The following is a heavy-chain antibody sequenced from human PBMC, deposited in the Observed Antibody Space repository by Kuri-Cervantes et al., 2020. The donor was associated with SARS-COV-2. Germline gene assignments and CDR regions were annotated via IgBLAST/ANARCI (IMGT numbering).Heavy chain of an antibody. CDR1: GYTFTGYY. D-gene: IGHD2-15*01. V-gene: IGHV1-2*02. CDR3: ARVGPTDIWYYYYYMDV. Sequence: ASVKVSCKASGYTFTGYYMHWVRQAPGQGLEWMGWINPNSGGTNYAQKFQGRVTMTRDTSISTAYMELNSLRAEDTAVYYCARVGPTDIWYYYYYMDVWGKGTTVTVSS. CDR2: INPNSGGT. J-gene: IGHJ6*03.